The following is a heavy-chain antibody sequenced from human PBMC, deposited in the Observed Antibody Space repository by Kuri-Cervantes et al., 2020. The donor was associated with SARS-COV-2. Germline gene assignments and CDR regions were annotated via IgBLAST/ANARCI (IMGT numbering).Heavy chain of an antibody. D-gene: IGHD2-2*02. CDR2: INHSGST. V-gene: IGHV4-34*01. Sequence: GSLRLSCAVYGGSFSGYYWSWIRQPPGKGLEWIGEINHSGSTNYNPSLKSRVTMSVDTSKNQFSLKLSSVTAADTAVYYCASEQPSRYCSSTSCYTWGQGTLVTVSS. CDR1: GGSFSGYY. CDR3: ASEQPSRYCSSTSCYT. J-gene: IGHJ5*02.